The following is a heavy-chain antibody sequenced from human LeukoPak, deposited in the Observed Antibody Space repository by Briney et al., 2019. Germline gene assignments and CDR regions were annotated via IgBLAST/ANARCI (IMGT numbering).Heavy chain of an antibody. J-gene: IGHJ3*02. V-gene: IGHV5-51*01. CDR1: GHTFNNYW. Sequence: GESLKISCKGSGHTFNNYWIAWVRQMPGKGLEWMGIIYPIDSETRYSPSFQGQVTFSADRSINTAYLQWNSLKASDTAMYYCARGYDSSWGAFGIWGQGTVVTVSS. D-gene: IGHD3-22*01. CDR3: ARGYDSSWGAFGI. CDR2: IYPIDSET.